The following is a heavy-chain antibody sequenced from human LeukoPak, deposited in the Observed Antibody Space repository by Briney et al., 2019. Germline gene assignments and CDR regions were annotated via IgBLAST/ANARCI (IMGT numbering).Heavy chain of an antibody. Sequence: PSGTLSLPFAVSGGAFRGYYWSWVRPPPGKGLEWIGGINHSGSTNYNPSLKSRVTISVDTSKNQFSLKLSSVTAADTAVYYCARVSGDCSGGSCYDYYYMDVWGKGTTVTVSS. D-gene: IGHD2-15*01. CDR3: ARVSGDCSGGSCYDYYYMDV. CDR1: GGAFRGYY. V-gene: IGHV4-34*01. CDR2: INHSGST. J-gene: IGHJ6*03.